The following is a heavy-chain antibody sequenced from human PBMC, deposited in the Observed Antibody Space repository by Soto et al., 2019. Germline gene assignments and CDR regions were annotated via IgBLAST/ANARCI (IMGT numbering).Heavy chain of an antibody. J-gene: IGHJ6*02. CDR2: IIPIFDTA. D-gene: IGHD6-19*01. Sequence: QVQLVQSGSEVKKPGSSVKVSCNASGGSFSSYGITWVRQVPGQGLEWMGTIIPIFDTANYAQKFQGRVTITADKSTTTGYMELKSLRSEDTAVYYCASAQWIYGLDVWGQGTTVTVSS. CDR3: ASAQWIYGLDV. CDR1: GGSFSSYG. V-gene: IGHV1-69*06.